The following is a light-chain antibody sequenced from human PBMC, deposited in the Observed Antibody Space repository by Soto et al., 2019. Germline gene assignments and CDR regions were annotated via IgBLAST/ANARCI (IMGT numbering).Light chain of an antibody. V-gene: IGLV2-14*01. Sequence: QSALTQPASVSGSPGQSITISCAGTSSDVGGYNFVSWYQQYPGKAPKLMIHDVTSRPSGVSNRFSGSKSGTTASLTISGLQAEDEADYYCCSYTSSTSYVFGTGTTVTVL. CDR1: SSDVGGYNF. J-gene: IGLJ1*01. CDR2: DVT. CDR3: CSYTSSTSYV.